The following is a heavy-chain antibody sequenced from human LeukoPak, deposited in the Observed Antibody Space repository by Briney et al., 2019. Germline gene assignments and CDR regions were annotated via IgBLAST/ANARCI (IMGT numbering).Heavy chain of an antibody. CDR1: GDSITSSSHH. CDR3: VRHDGRGGATMGSLDS. D-gene: IGHD5-12*01. CDR2: IYFGRTT. J-gene: IGHJ4*02. V-gene: IGHV4-39*01. Sequence: SETLSLTCTVPGDSITSSSHHWGWIRQSPGKGLEWIGSIYFGRTTYYNPSLSSRVALSVVTSKNQFSLQLTSVTAADTAVYYCVRHDGRGGATMGSLDSWGQGSLVTVSS.